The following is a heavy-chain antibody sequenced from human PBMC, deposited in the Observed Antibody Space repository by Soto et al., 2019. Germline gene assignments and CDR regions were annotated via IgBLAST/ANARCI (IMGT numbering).Heavy chain of an antibody. D-gene: IGHD6-19*01. J-gene: IGHJ5*02. Sequence: VRLVESGGGVVQPGRSLRLSCTASGFSFSSYAMYWFRQPPGKGLEWVAVISHDGINKHYADSVKGRVTVSRDNSNHSLDLQLNSLRGEDTATYYCARDMYSSDYFVKWFEPWGQGTLVTVSS. CDR1: GFSFSSYA. CDR2: ISHDGINK. V-gene: IGHV3-30-3*01. CDR3: ARDMYSSDYFVKWFEP.